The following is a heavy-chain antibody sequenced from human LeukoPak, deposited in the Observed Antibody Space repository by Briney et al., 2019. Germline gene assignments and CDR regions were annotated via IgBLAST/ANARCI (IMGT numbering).Heavy chain of an antibody. CDR3: AKGFGYNYHYGMDV. Sequence: GGSLRLSCAASGFTFDDYAMHWVRQAPGKGLEWVSGISWNSGSIGYADSVKGRFTISRDNAKNSLYLQMNSLRAEDTALYYCAKGFGYNYHYGMDVWGQGTTVTVSS. CDR2: ISWNSGSI. D-gene: IGHD3-3*01. J-gene: IGHJ6*02. CDR1: GFTFDDYA. V-gene: IGHV3-9*01.